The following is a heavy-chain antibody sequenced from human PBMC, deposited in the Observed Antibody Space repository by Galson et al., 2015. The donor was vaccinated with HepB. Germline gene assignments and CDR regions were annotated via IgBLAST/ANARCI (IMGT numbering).Heavy chain of an antibody. CDR3: ARAIAAAGTLDY. D-gene: IGHD6-13*01. J-gene: IGHJ4*02. CDR2: INPNSGGT. CDR1: GYTFTGYY. V-gene: IGHV1-2*02. Sequence: SVKVSCKASGYTFTGYYMHWVRQAPGQGLEWMGWINPNSGGTNYAQKFQGSVTMTRDTSISTAYMELSRLRSDDTAVYYCARAIAAAGTLDYWGQGTLVTVSS.